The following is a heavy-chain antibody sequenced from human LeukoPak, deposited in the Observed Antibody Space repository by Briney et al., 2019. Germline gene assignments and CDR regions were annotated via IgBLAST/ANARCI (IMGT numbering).Heavy chain of an antibody. CDR2: IYYSGST. CDR1: GGSISSGGYY. Sequence: SETLSLTCTVSGGSISSGGYYWSWIRQHPGKGLEWIGYIYYSGSTYYNPSLKSRVTISVDTSKNQFSLKLSSVTAADTAVYYCARDSRRKPFDYWGQGTLVTVSS. CDR3: ARDSRRKPFDY. V-gene: IGHV4-31*03. J-gene: IGHJ4*02.